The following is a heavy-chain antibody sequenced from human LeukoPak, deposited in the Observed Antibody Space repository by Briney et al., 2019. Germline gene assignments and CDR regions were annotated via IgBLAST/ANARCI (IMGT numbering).Heavy chain of an antibody. CDR3: ARDSGRFGELVY. V-gene: IGHV3-21*05. Sequence: GGSLRLSCAASGFTFSSYAMNWVRQAPGKGLEWISYISSSGGDIYYADSVKGRFTISRDNAKNSLYLQMNSLRAEDTAVYYCARDSGRFGELVYWGQGTLVTVSS. CDR2: ISSSGGDI. D-gene: IGHD3-10*01. CDR1: GFTFSSYA. J-gene: IGHJ4*02.